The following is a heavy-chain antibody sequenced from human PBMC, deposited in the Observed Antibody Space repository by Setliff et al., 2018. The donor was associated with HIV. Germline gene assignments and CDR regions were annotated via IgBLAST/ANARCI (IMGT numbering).Heavy chain of an antibody. CDR3: AKGFYYDTGDGRVRAFDI. CDR1: GFTFSSYA. D-gene: IGHD3-22*01. Sequence: RLSCAASGFTFSSYAMNWVRQAPGKGLEWVSSISGSGVNTYYADSVKGRFTISRDNSKNTLSLQMSSLRAEDTAVYFCAKGFYYDTGDGRVRAFDIWGQGTMVTVSS. J-gene: IGHJ3*02. V-gene: IGHV3-23*01. CDR2: ISGSGVNT.